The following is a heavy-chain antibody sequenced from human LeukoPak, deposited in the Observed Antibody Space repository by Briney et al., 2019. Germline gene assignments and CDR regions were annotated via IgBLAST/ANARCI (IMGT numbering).Heavy chain of an antibody. D-gene: IGHD6-13*01. CDR2: IYYSGST. CDR3: ARAYGYSSSWYEGRGYNWFDP. J-gene: IGHJ5*02. Sequence: PSETLSLTCTVSGGSISSSSYYWGWIRQPPGKGLEWIGSIYYSGSTYYNPSLKSRVTISVDTSKNQFSLKLSSVTAADTAVYYCARAYGYSSSWYEGRGYNWFDPWGQGTLVTVSS. CDR1: GGSISSSSYY. V-gene: IGHV4-39*07.